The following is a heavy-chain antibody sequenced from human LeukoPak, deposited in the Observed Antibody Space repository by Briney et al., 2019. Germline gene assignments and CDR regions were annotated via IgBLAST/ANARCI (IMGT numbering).Heavy chain of an antibody. Sequence: SGGSLRLSCAASGFTFSSYGMHWIRRAPGKGLEWVAVIWYDGSNKYYADSVKGRFTISRDNSKNTLYLQMNSLRAEDTAVYYCAGGYYDSSVADYWGQGTLVTVSS. D-gene: IGHD3-22*01. J-gene: IGHJ4*02. CDR2: IWYDGSNK. V-gene: IGHV3-33*01. CDR3: AGGYYDSSVADY. CDR1: GFTFSSYG.